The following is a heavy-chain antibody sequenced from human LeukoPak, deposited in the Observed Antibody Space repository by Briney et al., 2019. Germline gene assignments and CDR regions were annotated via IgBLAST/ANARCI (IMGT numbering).Heavy chain of an antibody. CDR3: AKEIAVAGSINWFDP. CDR2: ISGGGGST. D-gene: IGHD6-19*01. V-gene: IGHV3-23*01. Sequence: GGSLRLSCAASGFTFSSHAMSWVRQAPGKGLEWVSAISGGGGSTYYADSMKGRYTISRDNSKNTLYLQMNSLRADDTAVYYCAKEIAVAGSINWFDPWGQGTLVTVSS. CDR1: GFTFSSHA. J-gene: IGHJ5*02.